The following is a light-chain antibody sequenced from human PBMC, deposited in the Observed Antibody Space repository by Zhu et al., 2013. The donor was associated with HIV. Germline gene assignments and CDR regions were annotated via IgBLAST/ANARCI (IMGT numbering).Light chain of an antibody. CDR1: SSNIGAGYD. CDR3: QSYDISPIPYV. J-gene: IGLJ1*01. V-gene: IGLV1-40*01. CDR2: GNS. Sequence: QSVLTQPPSVSGAPGQRVTISCTGSSSNIGAGYDVHWYQQLPGTAPKLLIYGNSNRPSGVPDRFSGSKSGTSASLAITGLQAEDEADYYCQSYDISPIPYVFGTGTKVTV.